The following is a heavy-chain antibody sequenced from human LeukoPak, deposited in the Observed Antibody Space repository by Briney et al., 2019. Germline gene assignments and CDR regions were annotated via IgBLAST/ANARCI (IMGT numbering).Heavy chain of an antibody. D-gene: IGHD4-17*01. CDR3: ARVVYGDDINYYYCYMDV. V-gene: IGHV4-4*02. CDR1: GASVSANYW. Sequence: PSGTLSLTCAVSGASVSANYWWGWVRQPPEKGLEWIGSIYYSGSTYYNPSLKSRVTISVDTSKNQFSLKLNSVTAADMAVYYCARVVYGDDINYYYCYMDVWGKGTTVTVSS. J-gene: IGHJ6*03. CDR2: IYYSGST.